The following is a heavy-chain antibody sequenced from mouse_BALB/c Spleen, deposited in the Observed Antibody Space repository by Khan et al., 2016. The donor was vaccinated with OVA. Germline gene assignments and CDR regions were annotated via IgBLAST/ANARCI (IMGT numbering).Heavy chain of an antibody. CDR3: ARNSYMYDFTY. CDR2: IRSGGNT. Sequence: QVQLKQSGPGLVRPSQTLSITCTVSGFSLTTYGVHWVRQSPGKGLEWLGVIRSGGNTDYNAAFISRLSITKDNSKIQVFFKRNSLQADDTAMYYCARNSYMYDFTYWGQGPLVTVSA. CDR1: GFSLTTYG. J-gene: IGHJ3*01. D-gene: IGHD2-14*01. V-gene: IGHV2-2*01.